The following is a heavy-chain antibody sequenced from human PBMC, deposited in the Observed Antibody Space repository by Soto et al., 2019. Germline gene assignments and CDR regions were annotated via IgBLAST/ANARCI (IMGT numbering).Heavy chain of an antibody. Sequence: SETLSLTCAVSGDSISSGYYWAWIRQPPGKGLAWIWSIYHSGTTYYNPSLKSRVTISVDTPKNQFSLKLSSVTAADSAVYYCEAESGENWTYAAYWGQGTLVNVSS. J-gene: IGHJ4*02. V-gene: IGHV4-38-2*01. CDR1: GDSISSGYY. D-gene: IGHD1-7*01. CDR3: EAESGENWTYAAY. CDR2: IYHSGTT.